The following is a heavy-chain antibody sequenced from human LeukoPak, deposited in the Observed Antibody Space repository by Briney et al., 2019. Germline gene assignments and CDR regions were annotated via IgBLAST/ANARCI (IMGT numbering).Heavy chain of an antibody. V-gene: IGHV4-59*08. Sequence: PSETLSLTCTVSGGSISSYYWSWIRQPPGKGLEWIGYIYYSGSTNYNPSLKSRVTISVDTSKNQFSLKLSSVTAADTAVYYCARRAKTYYYDSSGYYYDYWGQGTLVTVSS. CDR2: IYYSGST. D-gene: IGHD3-22*01. CDR1: GGSISSYY. CDR3: ARRAKTYYYDSSGYYYDY. J-gene: IGHJ4*02.